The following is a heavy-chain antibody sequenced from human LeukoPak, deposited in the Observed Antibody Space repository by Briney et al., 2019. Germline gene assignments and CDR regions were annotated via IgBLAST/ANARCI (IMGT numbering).Heavy chain of an antibody. CDR3: AKDLSRGDSLFDY. CDR1: GFTFSSCG. V-gene: IGHV3-30*18. D-gene: IGHD4-17*01. J-gene: IGHJ4*02. Sequence: PGGSLRLSCAASGFTFSSCGMHWVRQAPGKGLEWVAVISYDGSNKYYADSVKGRFTISRDNSKNTLYLQMNSLRAEDTAVYYCAKDLSRGDSLFDYWGQGTLVTVSS. CDR2: ISYDGSNK.